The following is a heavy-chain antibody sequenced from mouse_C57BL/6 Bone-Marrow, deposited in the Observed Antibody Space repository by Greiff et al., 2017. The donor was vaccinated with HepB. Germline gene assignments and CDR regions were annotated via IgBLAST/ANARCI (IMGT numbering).Heavy chain of an antibody. Sequence: VQLQQSGAELARPGASVKLSCTASGFNIKDDYMHWVKQRPEQGLEWIGWIDPENGDTEYASKFQGKATITADTSSNTAYLQLSSLTSEDTAVYYCTTPYYSNYVGYFDYWGQGTTLTVSS. CDR1: GFNIKDDY. CDR3: TTPYYSNYVGYFDY. CDR2: IDPENGDT. J-gene: IGHJ2*01. V-gene: IGHV14-4*01. D-gene: IGHD2-5*01.